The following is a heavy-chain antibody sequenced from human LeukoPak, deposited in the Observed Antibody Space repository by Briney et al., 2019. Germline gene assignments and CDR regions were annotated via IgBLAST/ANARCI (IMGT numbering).Heavy chain of an antibody. Sequence: GGSVRLSCAASGFTYRSYCMNWVRRAPGKGLEWVSYFSTRSSTISYADSVKGRFAISRDNAKNSLYLQMNSLRDEDTAVYYCARDQDYGFDSWGQGTLVTVSS. CDR2: FSTRSSTI. D-gene: IGHD4-17*01. CDR3: ARDQDYGFDS. V-gene: IGHV3-48*02. J-gene: IGHJ4*02. CDR1: GFTYRSYC.